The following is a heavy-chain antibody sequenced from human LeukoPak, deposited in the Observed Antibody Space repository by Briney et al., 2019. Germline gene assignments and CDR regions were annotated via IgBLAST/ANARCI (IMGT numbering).Heavy chain of an antibody. J-gene: IGHJ4*02. D-gene: IGHD6-13*01. CDR2: ISGSGGST. CDR3: AKGVIRDARSGAAGTRLYFDY. CDR1: GFTFSSYA. V-gene: IGHV3-23*01. Sequence: GGSLRLSCAASGFTFSSYAMSWVRQAPGKGLEWVSAISGSGGSTYYADSVKGRFTISRDNSKNTLYLQMNSLRAEDTAVYYCAKGVIRDARSGAAGTRLYFDYWGQGTLVTVSS.